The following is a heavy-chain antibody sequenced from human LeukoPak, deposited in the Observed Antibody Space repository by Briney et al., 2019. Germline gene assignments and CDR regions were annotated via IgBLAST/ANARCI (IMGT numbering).Heavy chain of an antibody. CDR1: GLTFSSSW. D-gene: IGHD5-18*01. CDR2: INPDGNKK. Sequence: PGGSLGLSCAVSGLTFSSSWMDWVRQAPGKGLEWVASINPDGNKKYSADSVKGRFTISRDNAENSLYLQMSSLRVEDTAFYYCARDLAYSRLDYWGQGMLVTVSS. V-gene: IGHV3-7*01. CDR3: ARDLAYSRLDY. J-gene: IGHJ4*02.